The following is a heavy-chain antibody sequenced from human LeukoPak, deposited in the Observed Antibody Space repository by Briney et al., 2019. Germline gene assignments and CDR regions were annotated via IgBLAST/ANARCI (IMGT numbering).Heavy chain of an antibody. CDR2: IYISGNT. Sequence: SETLSLTCTVSGGSISSYYWSWIRQPAGKGLEWIGRIYISGNTNYNPSLKSRATMSVDTSKNQSSLKLSSVTAADTALYYCARDRCTGGSCYLDWFDPWGQGILVTVSS. CDR1: GGSISSYY. CDR3: ARDRCTGGSCYLDWFDP. V-gene: IGHV4-4*07. J-gene: IGHJ5*02. D-gene: IGHD2-15*01.